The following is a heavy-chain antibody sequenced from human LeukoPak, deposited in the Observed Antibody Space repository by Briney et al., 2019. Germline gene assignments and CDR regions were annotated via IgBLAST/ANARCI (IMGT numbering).Heavy chain of an antibody. Sequence: SQTLSLTCAISGDSVSSNSAAWNWIRQSPSGGLEWLGRTYYRSTMSRWYNNYAVSVKSRITINPDTSKNQFSLQLNSVTPEDTAVYYRARGSHYNPPEGDFDYWGQGTLVTVSS. CDR1: GDSVSSNSAA. J-gene: IGHJ4*02. CDR3: ARGSHYNPPEGDFDY. CDR2: TYYRSTMSRWYN. D-gene: IGHD3-10*01. V-gene: IGHV6-1*01.